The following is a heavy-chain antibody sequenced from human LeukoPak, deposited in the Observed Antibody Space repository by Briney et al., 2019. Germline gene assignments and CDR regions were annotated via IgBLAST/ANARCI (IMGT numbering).Heavy chain of an antibody. V-gene: IGHV3-48*03. CDR3: ARRIPGFFFDY. J-gene: IGHJ4*02. CDR2: ISSSGSTI. CDR1: GFTFSSYE. Sequence: GGSLRLSCAASGFTFSSYEMNWVRQAPGKGLEWVSYISSSGSTIYYADSVKGRFTISRDNAKNSLYLQMNSLRAEDTAVYYCARRIPGFFFDYWGQGTLVTVSS. D-gene: IGHD2-21*01.